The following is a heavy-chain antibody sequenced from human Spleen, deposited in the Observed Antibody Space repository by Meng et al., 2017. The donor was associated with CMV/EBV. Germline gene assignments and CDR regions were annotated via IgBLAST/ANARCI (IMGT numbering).Heavy chain of an antibody. V-gene: IGHV1-18*01. CDR3: ARDAFITGTTNYYGMDV. CDR2: ISIYNGNT. D-gene: IGHD1-20*01. CDR1: GYTFVNYG. Sequence: ASVKVSCKASGYTFVNYGLSWVRQAPGQGLEWMGWISIYNGNTNYAEKFQGRVTMTTDTSTSTAYMELRRLTSHDTAMYYCARDAFITGTTNYYGMDVWGQGTTVTVSS. J-gene: IGHJ6*01.